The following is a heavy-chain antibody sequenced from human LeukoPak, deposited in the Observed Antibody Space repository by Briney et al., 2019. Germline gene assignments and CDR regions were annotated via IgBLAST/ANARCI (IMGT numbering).Heavy chain of an antibody. D-gene: IGHD3-9*01. J-gene: IGHJ6*02. CDR2: ISGSGGST. V-gene: IGHV3-23*01. CDR3: AKGSKLRYFDWLLHYYGMDV. CDR1: GFTFSSYA. Sequence: GGSLRLTCAASGFTFSSYAMSWVRQAPGKGLEWVSAISGSGGSTYYAGSVKGRFTISRDNSKNTLYLQMNSLRAEDTAVYYCAKGSKLRYFDWLLHYYGMDVWGQGTTVTVSS.